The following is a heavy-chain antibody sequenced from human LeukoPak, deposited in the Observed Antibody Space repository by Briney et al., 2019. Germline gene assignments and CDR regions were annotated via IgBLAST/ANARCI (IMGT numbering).Heavy chain of an antibody. CDR3: ARARYSSSWSDY. CDR2: INSDGSST. CDR1: GFTFSSYW. Sequence: LTGGSLRLSCAASGFTFSSYWMHWVRQDPGKGLVWVSRINSDGSSTSYADSVKGRFTISRDNAKNTLYLQMNSLRAEDTAVYYCARARYSSSWSDYWGQGTLVTVSS. V-gene: IGHV3-74*01. J-gene: IGHJ4*02. D-gene: IGHD6-13*01.